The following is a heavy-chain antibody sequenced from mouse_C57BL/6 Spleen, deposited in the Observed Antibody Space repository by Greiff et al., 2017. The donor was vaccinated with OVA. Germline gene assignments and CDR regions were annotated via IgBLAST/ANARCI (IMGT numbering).Heavy chain of an antibody. CDR3: TPYGYDGAWFAY. V-gene: IGHV14-4*01. CDR1: GFNIKDDY. CDR2: IDPENGDT. Sequence: VQLQQSGAELVRPGASVKLSCTASGFNIKDDYMHWVKQRPEQGLEWIGWIDPENGDTEYASKFQGKATITADTSSNTAYLQLSSLTSEETAVYYCTPYGYDGAWFAYWGQGTLVTVSA. D-gene: IGHD2-2*01. J-gene: IGHJ3*01.